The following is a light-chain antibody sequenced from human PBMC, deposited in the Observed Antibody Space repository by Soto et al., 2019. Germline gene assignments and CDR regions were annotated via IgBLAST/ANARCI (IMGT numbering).Light chain of an antibody. CDR3: SSYTGGSSRYV. CDR2: DVN. Sequence: QSVLTQPASVSGSPGQSITISCTGTSSDVGGYDYVSWYQQHPGKAPKLLIYDVNNRPSGVSNRFSGSKSGDTASLTISGLQAEDEADYYCSSYTGGSSRYVFGSGTKLTVL. J-gene: IGLJ1*01. V-gene: IGLV2-14*03. CDR1: SSDVGGYDY.